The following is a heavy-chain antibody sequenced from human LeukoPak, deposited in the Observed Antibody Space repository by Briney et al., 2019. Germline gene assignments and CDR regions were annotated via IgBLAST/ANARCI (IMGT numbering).Heavy chain of an antibody. D-gene: IGHD7-27*01. CDR3: ARANWATSSFDY. CDR1: GYRFTNHW. V-gene: IGHV5-51*01. Sequence: GESLKISCKGSGYRFTNHWIAWVRQMPGKGLEWMGIIYPGDSDTTYSPSFQGQVTISADKSITTAYLQWSSLKASDTAMYYCARANWATSSFDYWGLGTLVTVSS. J-gene: IGHJ4*02. CDR2: IYPGDSDT.